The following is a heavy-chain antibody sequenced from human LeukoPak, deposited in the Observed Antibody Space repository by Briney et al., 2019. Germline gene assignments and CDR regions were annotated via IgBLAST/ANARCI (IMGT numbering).Heavy chain of an antibody. Sequence: GGSLRLSCAASGFKFRDYAMSWVRQAPGKGLEWVSTVEKTGGRAYYADSVKDRFTVSRDNSKNTLYLQMNSLRAKDTALYYCAKQQGALIQQWYFDYWGQGTLVTVSS. CDR3: AKQQGALIQQWYFDY. J-gene: IGHJ4*02. V-gene: IGHV3-23*01. D-gene: IGHD5-18*01. CDR2: VEKTGGRA. CDR1: GFKFRDYA.